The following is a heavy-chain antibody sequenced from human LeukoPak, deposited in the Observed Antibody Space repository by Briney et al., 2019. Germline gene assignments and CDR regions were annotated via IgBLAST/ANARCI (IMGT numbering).Heavy chain of an antibody. CDR1: GGSISSSSYY. D-gene: IGHD6-13*01. V-gene: IGHV4-39*01. J-gene: IGHJ4*02. CDR3: ARSRSIAAAGPFDY. Sequence: SETLSLTCTVSGGSISSSSYYWGWIRQPPGTGLEWIGSIYYSGSTYYNPSLKSRVTISVDTSKNQFSLKLSSVTAADTAVYYCARSRSIAAAGPFDYWGQGTLVTVSS. CDR2: IYYSGST.